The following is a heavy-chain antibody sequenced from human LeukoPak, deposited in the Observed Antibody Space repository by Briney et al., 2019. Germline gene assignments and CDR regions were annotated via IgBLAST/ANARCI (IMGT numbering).Heavy chain of an antibody. CDR2: ISGSGSTI. V-gene: IGHV3-48*03. D-gene: IGHD3-22*01. J-gene: IGHJ4*02. CDR1: GFTFSSYE. Sequence: PGGSLRLSCAASGFTFSSYEMNWVRQAPGKGLEWVSYISGSGSTIYYADSVKGRFTISRDNAKNSLYLQMNSLRAEDTAFYYCARAKPYYYDSSGYYEFDYWGQGTLVTVST. CDR3: ARAKPYYYDSSGYYEFDY.